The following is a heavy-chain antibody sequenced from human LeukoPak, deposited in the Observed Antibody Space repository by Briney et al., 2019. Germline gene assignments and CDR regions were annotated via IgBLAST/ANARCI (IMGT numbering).Heavy chain of an antibody. V-gene: IGHV3-74*01. D-gene: IGHD2-8*01. CDR1: GFTFSSYW. J-gene: IGHJ4*02. CDR3: VRDMYGPRDY. Sequence: PGGSLRLSCAASGFTFSSYWMHWVRQAPGKGLVWVSRIKTDGSYTSYADSVKGRFTISRDNAKNTLYLQMNSLSAEDTAVYYCVRDMYGPRDYWGQGTLVTVSS. CDR2: IKTDGSYT.